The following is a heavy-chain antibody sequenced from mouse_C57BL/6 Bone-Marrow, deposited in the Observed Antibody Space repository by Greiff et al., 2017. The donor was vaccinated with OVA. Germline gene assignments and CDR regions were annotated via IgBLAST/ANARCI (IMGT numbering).Heavy chain of an antibody. Sequence: VQLKESGAELVKPGASVKLSCTASGFNIKDYDMHWVKQRTEQGLEWIGRIEPEDGETKYAPKFQGKATITADTSSNTAYLRLSSLTSDDTAVYYCASPYYDFSWYFDVWGTGTTVTVSS. V-gene: IGHV14-2*01. J-gene: IGHJ1*03. D-gene: IGHD2-4*01. CDR1: GFNIKDYD. CDR3: ASPYYDFSWYFDV. CDR2: IEPEDGET.